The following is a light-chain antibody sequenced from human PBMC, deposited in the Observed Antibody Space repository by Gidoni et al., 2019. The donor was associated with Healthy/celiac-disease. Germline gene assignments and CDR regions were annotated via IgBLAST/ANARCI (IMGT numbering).Light chain of an antibody. V-gene: IGKV3-15*01. CDR2: GAS. CDR1: QSVSSN. J-gene: IGKJ2*01. CDR3: QQYNNWPGKMYT. Sequence: EIVMTQSPATLSVSPGERATLSGRASQSVSSNLAWYQQKPGQAPRLLIYGASTRATGIPARFSGSGSGTEFTLTISSLQSEDFAVYYCQQYNNWPGKMYTFGQXTKLEIK.